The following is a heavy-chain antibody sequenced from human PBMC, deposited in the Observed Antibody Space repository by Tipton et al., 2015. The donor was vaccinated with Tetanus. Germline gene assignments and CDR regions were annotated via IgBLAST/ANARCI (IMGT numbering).Heavy chain of an antibody. J-gene: IGHJ4*02. Sequence: SLRLSCAASEFSFSSYAMTWVRQAPGKGLEWISYIGDAKTVMQYADSVKGRFTVSRDNAENSLFLQMTSLRDEDTAVYFCARVIRRSMIGYGVFDSWGQGTLVAVSP. D-gene: IGHD4-17*01. CDR1: EFSFSSYA. V-gene: IGHV3-48*02. CDR2: IGDAKTVM. CDR3: ARVIRRSMIGYGVFDS.